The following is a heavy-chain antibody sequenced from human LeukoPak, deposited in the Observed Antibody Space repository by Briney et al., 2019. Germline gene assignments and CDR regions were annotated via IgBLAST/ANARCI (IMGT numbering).Heavy chain of an antibody. CDR3: ARNLYSGGRVVIHIFDY. J-gene: IGHJ4*02. CDR2: INPSGGST. Sequence: ASVKVSCKASGYTFTSYYMHWVRQAPGQGLEWMGIINPSGGSTSYAQKFQGRVTMTRDMSTSTAYMELSSLRSEDTAVYYCARNLYSGGRVVIHIFDYWGQGTLVTVSS. V-gene: IGHV1-46*01. D-gene: IGHD3-3*01. CDR1: GYTFTSYY.